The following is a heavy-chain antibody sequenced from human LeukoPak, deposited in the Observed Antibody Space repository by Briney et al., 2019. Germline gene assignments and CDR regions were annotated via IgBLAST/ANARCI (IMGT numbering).Heavy chain of an antibody. CDR1: GYTFTSYD. Sequence: ASVKVSCKASGYTFTSYDINWVRQATGQGLEWMGWMNPNSGNTGYAQKFQGRVTMTEDTSTDTAHMELSSLRSEDTAVYYCATTAGYSSGWYPVYYYGMDVWGQGTTVTVSS. D-gene: IGHD6-19*01. CDR2: MNPNSGNT. V-gene: IGHV1-8*01. CDR3: ATTAGYSSGWYPVYYYGMDV. J-gene: IGHJ6*02.